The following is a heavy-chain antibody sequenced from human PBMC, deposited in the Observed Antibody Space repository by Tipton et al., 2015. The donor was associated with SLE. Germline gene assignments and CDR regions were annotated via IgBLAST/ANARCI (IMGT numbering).Heavy chain of an antibody. Sequence: QLVQSGAEVKKPGASVKVSCKASGYTFSDYNINWVRQAPGQGLEWMGWMNPTNANTGSTHKFQGRVTLTMDTSTSTAYMELNNLRSEDTAVYYCAVERDELDLWGQGTLVTVSS. D-gene: IGHD2-2*01. CDR3: AVERDELDL. V-gene: IGHV1-8*01. J-gene: IGHJ5*02. CDR1: GYTFSDYN. CDR2: MNPTNANT.